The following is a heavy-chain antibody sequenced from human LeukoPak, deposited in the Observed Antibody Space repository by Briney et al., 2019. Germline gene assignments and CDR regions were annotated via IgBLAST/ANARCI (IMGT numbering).Heavy chain of an antibody. CDR3: ARGVAENGNPNYFDP. V-gene: IGHV3-33*01. CDR1: GFIFSRYA. D-gene: IGHD6-13*01. J-gene: IGHJ5*02. CDR2: VWSDGTRE. Sequence: PGTSLRLSCAASGFIFSRYAMHWVRQAPGTGLEWVAVVWSDGTREYYIDSVKGRFTISRDNSKHTLYLQMNSLRAEDTAVYSCARGVAENGNPNYFDPWGRGTLVTVSS.